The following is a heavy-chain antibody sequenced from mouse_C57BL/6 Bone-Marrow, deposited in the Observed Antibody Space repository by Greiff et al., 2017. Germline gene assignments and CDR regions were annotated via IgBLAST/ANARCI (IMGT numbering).Heavy chain of an antibody. CDR2: ISSGGSYT. CDR1: GFTFSSYC. D-gene: IGHD1-1*01. J-gene: IGHJ3*01. V-gene: IGHV5-6*01. CDR3: ARLRLGAL. Sequence: EVQLVESGGDLVKPGGSLKLSCAASGFTFSSYCMSWVRQTPDKKLEWVATISSGGSYTYYPDSVKGRFTISRDNAKNTLYLQMSSLKSEDTAMYYCARLRLGALWGQGTLVTVSA.